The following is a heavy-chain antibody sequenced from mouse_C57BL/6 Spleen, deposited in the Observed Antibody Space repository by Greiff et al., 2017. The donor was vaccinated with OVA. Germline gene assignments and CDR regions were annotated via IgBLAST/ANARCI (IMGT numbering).Heavy chain of an antibody. Sequence: EVKVVESEGGLVQPGSSMKLSCTASGFTFSDYYMAWVRQVPEKGLEWVANINYDGSSTYYLDTLKSRFIISRDNAKNILYLQMSSLKSEDTATYYCARGHSSSGFDYWGQGTTLTVAS. CDR1: GFTFSDYY. D-gene: IGHD1-1*01. CDR2: INYDGSST. J-gene: IGHJ2*01. CDR3: ARGHSSSGFDY. V-gene: IGHV5-16*01.